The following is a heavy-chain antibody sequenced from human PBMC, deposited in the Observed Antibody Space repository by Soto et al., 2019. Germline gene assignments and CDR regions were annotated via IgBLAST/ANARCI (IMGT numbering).Heavy chain of an antibody. CDR2: IIPILGIA. J-gene: IGHJ5*02. V-gene: IGHV1-69*02. CDR1: GGTFSSYT. Sequence: SVKVSCKASGGTFSSYTISWVRQAPGQGLEWMGRIIPILGIANYAQKFQGRVTITADKSTSTAYMELSSLRSEDTAVYYCARLGYCSSTSCYAGLDNWFDPWGQGTLVTVSS. D-gene: IGHD2-2*03. CDR3: ARLGYCSSTSCYAGLDNWFDP.